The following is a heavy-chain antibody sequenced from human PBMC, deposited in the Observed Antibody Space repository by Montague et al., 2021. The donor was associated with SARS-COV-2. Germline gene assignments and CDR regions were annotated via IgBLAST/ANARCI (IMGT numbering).Heavy chain of an antibody. CDR3: ARGMIRGVTTPFDY. D-gene: IGHD3-10*01. CDR2: IYYSGTT. Sequence: SETLSLTCSVSSGSIISSGYYWGWLRQPPGKELECIGNIYYSGTTYSYPSLQSRGTISVDTSKNHLSLRLSSVTAADTAVYFCARGMIRGVTTPFDYWGQGSQVTVSS. V-gene: IGHV4-39*02. CDR1: SGSIISSGYY. J-gene: IGHJ4*02.